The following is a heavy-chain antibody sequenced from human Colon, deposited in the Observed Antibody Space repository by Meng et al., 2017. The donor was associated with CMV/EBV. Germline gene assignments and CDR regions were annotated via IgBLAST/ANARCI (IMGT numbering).Heavy chain of an antibody. CDR2: INGPGSTM. CDR1: GFIFNDFA. J-gene: IGHJ6*02. V-gene: IGHV3-48*03. CDR3: ARERDSDMDV. Sequence: GGSLRLSCTASGFIFNDFAMHWVRQAPGKGLEWVSYINGPGSTMYYADSVKGRFTISRDNAKNSLSLQMNSLRAEDTAVYYCARERDSDMDVWGQGTTVTVSS.